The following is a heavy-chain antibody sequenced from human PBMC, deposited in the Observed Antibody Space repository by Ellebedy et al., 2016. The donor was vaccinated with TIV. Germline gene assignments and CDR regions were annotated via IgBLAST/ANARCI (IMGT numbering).Heavy chain of an antibody. CDR2: IWYDGSNK. Sequence: GESLKISCAASGFTFSSYGMHWVRQAPGKGLEWVAVIWYDGSNKYYADSVKGRFTISRDNSKNTLYLQMNSLRAEDTAVYYCARDLDKGIFDYWGQGTLVTVSS. CDR1: GFTFSSYG. J-gene: IGHJ4*02. V-gene: IGHV3-33*08. D-gene: IGHD3/OR15-3a*01. CDR3: ARDLDKGIFDY.